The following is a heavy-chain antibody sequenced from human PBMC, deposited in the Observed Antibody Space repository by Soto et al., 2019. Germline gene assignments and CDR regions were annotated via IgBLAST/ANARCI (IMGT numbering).Heavy chain of an antibody. V-gene: IGHV3-33*01. J-gene: IGHJ6*02. CDR1: GFTFSSYG. Sequence: QVQLVESGGGVVQPGRSLRLSCAASGFTFSSYGMQWVRQAPGKGLEWVAVIWYDGSNKYYADSVKGRFTISRDNSKNALYLTMNSLRAEETAVYYCARSSGRYYYGMDVWGQGTTVTVSS. CDR2: IWYDGSNK. CDR3: ARSSGRYYYGMDV. D-gene: IGHD6-19*01.